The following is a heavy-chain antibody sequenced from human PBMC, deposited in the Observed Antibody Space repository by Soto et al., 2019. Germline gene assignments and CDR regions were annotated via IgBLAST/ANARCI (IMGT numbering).Heavy chain of an antibody. CDR1: GFTFSSYG. D-gene: IGHD1-26*01. J-gene: IGHJ4*02. CDR3: AKRSWDSGSYYAPDY. CDR2: ISYDGSNK. V-gene: IGHV3-30*18. Sequence: QVQLVESGGGVVQPGRSPRLSCAASGFTFSSYGMHWVRQAPGKGLEWVAVISYDGSNKYYADSVKGRFTISRDNSKNTLYLQMNSLRAEDTAVYYCAKRSWDSGSYYAPDYWGQGTLVTVSS.